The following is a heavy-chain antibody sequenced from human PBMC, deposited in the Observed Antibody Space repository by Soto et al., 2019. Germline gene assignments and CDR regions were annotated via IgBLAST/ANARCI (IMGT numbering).Heavy chain of an antibody. CDR3: ARDPSSRDP. V-gene: IGHV3-30-3*01. CDR2: ISYDGSNK. D-gene: IGHD6-6*01. Sequence: QVQLVESGGGVVQPGRSLRLSCAASGFIFSSYAMHWVRQAPGKGLEWVAGISYDGSNKHYADSVKGRFTISRDDSKNTLYLQMNSLRLEDTAVYYSARDPSSRDPWGQGTLVTVSS. J-gene: IGHJ5*02. CDR1: GFIFSSYA.